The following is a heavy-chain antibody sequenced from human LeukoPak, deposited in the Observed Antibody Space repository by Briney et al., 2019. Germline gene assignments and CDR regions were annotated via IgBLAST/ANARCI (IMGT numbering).Heavy chain of an antibody. CDR3: SRDDGPFGGVRFDH. Sequence: ASVKVSCKACGYTFTAYGIRWVRQAPGQGREWMGWISANNGNTNYAQKVQGRVTMTRDTSTSTAYMELRSLRYDDTAVYYCSRDDGPFGGVRFDHWGQGTLVTVSS. CDR1: GYTFTAYG. V-gene: IGHV1-18*01. D-gene: IGHD3-16*01. CDR2: ISANNGNT. J-gene: IGHJ4*02.